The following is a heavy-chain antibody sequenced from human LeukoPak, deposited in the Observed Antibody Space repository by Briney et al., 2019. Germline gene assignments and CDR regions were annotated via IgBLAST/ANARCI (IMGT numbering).Heavy chain of an antibody. J-gene: IGHJ4*02. CDR3: ARGYCSGQSCYRSFCDY. V-gene: IGHV4-59*01. D-gene: IGHD2-15*01. CDR2: IYKTGSA. Sequence: SETLSLTCTVSGGSISSSYWSWIRQPPGKGLEWIGYIYKTGSANYSPSLASRVTMSVDTSKNQFSLKLMSATAADTALYFCARGYCSGQSCYRSFCDYWGQGTLVTVSS. CDR1: GGSISSSY.